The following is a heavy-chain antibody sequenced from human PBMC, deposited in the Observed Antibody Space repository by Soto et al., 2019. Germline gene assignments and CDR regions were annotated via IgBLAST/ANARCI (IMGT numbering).Heavy chain of an antibody. CDR1: GGSVSSGSYY. CDR3: AGDVIGWNRYNYYYYGMDV. CDR2: IYYSGST. V-gene: IGHV4-61*01. D-gene: IGHD1-1*01. Sequence: QVQLQESGPGLVKPSETLSLTCTVSGGSVSSGSYYWSWIRQPPGKGLEWIGYIYYSGSTNYNPSLKSRVTISVDTSKNQFSLKLSSVTAADTAVYYCAGDVIGWNRYNYYYYGMDVWGQGTTVTVSS. J-gene: IGHJ6*02.